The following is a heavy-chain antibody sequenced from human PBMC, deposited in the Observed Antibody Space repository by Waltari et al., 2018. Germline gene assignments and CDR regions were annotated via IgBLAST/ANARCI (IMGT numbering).Heavy chain of an antibody. CDR2: IHHSGRT. Sequence: QVHLQESRPGLVRPSATLSLPCPVSGASIRGGDWWIWGRQSPGKRLEWIGEIHHSGRTNSNPSLKNRLTLSVDESRNQFFLKITSVTAADTALYFCARANGGLIGSWGQGIVVTVSS. CDR1: GASIRGGDW. CDR3: ARANGGLIGS. V-gene: IGHV4-4*02. D-gene: IGHD3-16*01. J-gene: IGHJ5*02.